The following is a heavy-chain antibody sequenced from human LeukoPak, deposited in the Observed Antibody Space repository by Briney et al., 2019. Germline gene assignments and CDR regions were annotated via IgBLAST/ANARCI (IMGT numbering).Heavy chain of an antibody. CDR3: ARVTGSGWYGNIDY. Sequence: PGGSLRLSCAASGFTFSSYAMSWVRQAPGKGLEWVSAISGSGGSTIYYADSLKGRFTISRDNAKNSLFLQMNSLRAEDTAVYYCARVTGSGWYGNIDYWGQGTLVTVSS. V-gene: IGHV3-23*01. CDR2: ISGSGGSTI. D-gene: IGHD6-19*01. J-gene: IGHJ4*02. CDR1: GFTFSSYA.